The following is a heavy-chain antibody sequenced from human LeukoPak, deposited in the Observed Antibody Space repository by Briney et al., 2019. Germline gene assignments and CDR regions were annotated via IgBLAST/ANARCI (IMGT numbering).Heavy chain of an antibody. Sequence: PGGSLRLSCAASGFTFSSSWMHWVRQAPGKGLEWVSRISTYGSTTTYADSVKGRFTISRDNAENTLYLQMNSLRAEDTAVYYCASRVMVVNGFDIWGQGTMVTVSS. CDR3: ASRVMVVNGFDI. CDR2: ISTYGSTT. V-gene: IGHV3-74*01. D-gene: IGHD2-15*01. CDR1: GFTFSSSW. J-gene: IGHJ3*02.